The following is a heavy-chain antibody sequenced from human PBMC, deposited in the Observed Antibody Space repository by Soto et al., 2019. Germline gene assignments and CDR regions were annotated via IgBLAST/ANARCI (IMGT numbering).Heavy chain of an antibody. CDR3: ARGDPAHNWNYVGYFDY. CDR1: GGTFSSYA. V-gene: IGHV1-69*13. J-gene: IGHJ4*02. Sequence: ASVKVSCKASGGTFSSYAISWVRQAPGQGLEWMGGIIPIFGTANYAQKFQGRVTITADESTSTAYMELSSLRSEDTAVYYCARGDPAHNWNYVGYFDYWGQGTLVTVSS. D-gene: IGHD1-7*01. CDR2: IIPIFGTA.